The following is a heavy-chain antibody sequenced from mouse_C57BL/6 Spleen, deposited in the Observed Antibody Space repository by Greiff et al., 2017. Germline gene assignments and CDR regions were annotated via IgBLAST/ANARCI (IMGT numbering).Heavy chain of an antibody. J-gene: IGHJ1*03. Sequence: QVQLQQPGAELVRPGSSVKLSCKASGYTFTSYWMDWVKQRPGQGLEWIGNIYPSDSETHYNQKFKDKATLTVDKSSSTAYMQLSSLTSEDSAVYYCAYGGSYWYCDVWGTGTTVTVPS. CDR1: GYTFTSYW. CDR3: AYGGSYWYCDV. V-gene: IGHV1-61*01. CDR2: IYPSDSET. D-gene: IGHD1-1*02.